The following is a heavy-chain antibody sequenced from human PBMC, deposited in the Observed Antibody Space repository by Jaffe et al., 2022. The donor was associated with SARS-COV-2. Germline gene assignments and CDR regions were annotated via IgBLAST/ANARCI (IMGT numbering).Heavy chain of an antibody. D-gene: IGHD5-12*01. CDR2: IYPGDSDT. CDR3: ARHTVRYSGYDGDYAYYYYYMDV. CDR1: GYSFTSYW. J-gene: IGHJ6*03. Sequence: EVQLVQSGAEVKKPGESLKISCKGSGYSFTSYWIGWVRQMPGKGLEWMGIIYPGDSDTRYSPSFQGQVTISADKSISTAYLQWSSLKASDTAMYYCARHTVRYSGYDGDYAYYYYYMDVWGKGTTVTVSS. V-gene: IGHV5-51*01.